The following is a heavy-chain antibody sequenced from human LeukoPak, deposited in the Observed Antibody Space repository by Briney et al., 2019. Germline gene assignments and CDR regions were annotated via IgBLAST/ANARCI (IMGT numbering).Heavy chain of an antibody. J-gene: IGHJ4*02. CDR1: GFIFSTYW. D-gene: IGHD4-17*01. Sequence: PGGSLRLSCAASGFIFSTYWMTWVRQAPGKGLEWVANIHQDGREKYHVDSVRGRFTISRDNANNLLYLQMNSLRAEDTAVYYCARGEGGDYSWGQGILVTVSS. CDR2: IHQDGREK. V-gene: IGHV3-7*01. CDR3: ARGEGGDYS.